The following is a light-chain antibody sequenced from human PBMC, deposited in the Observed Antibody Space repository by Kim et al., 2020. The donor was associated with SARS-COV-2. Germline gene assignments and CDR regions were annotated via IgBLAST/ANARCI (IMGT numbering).Light chain of an antibody. CDR3: QQYNNWPPRT. J-gene: IGKJ2*01. Sequence: APREGAPPACRASRSVSSNYAWYQQQPGQAPRLLIYCASTRATGIPARFSGSGAWTEFTLTISSLQSEDFSVDYCQQYNNWPPRTFGQGTKLEI. V-gene: IGKV3-15*01. CDR1: RSVSSN. CDR2: CAS.